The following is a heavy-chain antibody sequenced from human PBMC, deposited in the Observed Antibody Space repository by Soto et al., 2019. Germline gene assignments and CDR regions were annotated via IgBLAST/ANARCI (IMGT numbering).Heavy chain of an antibody. Sequence: EVQLLESGGGLVQPGGSLRLSCAASGFTFSDCAVNWVRQAPGKGLEWVSGISWNSGSIGYADSVKGRFTISRDNAKNSLYLQMNSLRAEDTALYYCAKESSSSTAFDYWGQGTLVTVSS. CDR2: ISWNSGSI. CDR1: GFTFSDCA. J-gene: IGHJ4*02. V-gene: IGHV3-9*01. CDR3: AKESSSSTAFDY. D-gene: IGHD6-6*01.